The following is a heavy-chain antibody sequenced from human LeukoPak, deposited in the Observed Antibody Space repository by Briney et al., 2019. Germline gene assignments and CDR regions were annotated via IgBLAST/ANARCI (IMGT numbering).Heavy chain of an antibody. CDR1: GGSFSGYY. J-gene: IGHJ4*02. CDR2: INHSGST. V-gene: IGHV4-34*01. CDR3: ATGPHSRY. Sequence: PSGTLSLTCAVYGGSFSGYYWSWIRQPPGKGLEWIGEINHSGSTNYNPSLKSRVTISVDTSKNQFSLKLSSVTAADTAVYYCATGPHSRYWGQGTLVTVSS.